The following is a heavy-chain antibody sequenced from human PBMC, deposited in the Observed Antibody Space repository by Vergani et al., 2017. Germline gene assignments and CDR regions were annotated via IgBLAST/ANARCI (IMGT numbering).Heavy chain of an antibody. CDR3: ARELSYYYGSGSDDYNPYYYEGMDV. D-gene: IGHD3-10*01. J-gene: IGHJ6*04. CDR1: GYSISSGYY. V-gene: IGHV4-61*02. CDR2: VYTSGMT. Sequence: QVQLQESGPGLVKPSETLSLTCTVSGYSISSGYYWSWIRQPAGKGLEWIGRVYTSGMTNYNPSLKSRVTILVDRSKSQLSLKLTSVTAGDTAVYFCARELSYYYGSGSDDYNPYYYEGMDVWGKGTTVTVSS.